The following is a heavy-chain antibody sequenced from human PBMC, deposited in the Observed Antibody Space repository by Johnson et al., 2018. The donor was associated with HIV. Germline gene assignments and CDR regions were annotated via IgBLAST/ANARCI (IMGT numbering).Heavy chain of an antibody. CDR3: AKGYYDSPFGFDV. Sequence: QVQLVESGGGVVQPGTSLRLSCAASGFTFNTYGMHWVRQAPGKGLEWVALMSHDGSNKYYTDPVKGRFTISRDHSKNALYLQMHNLTTEDTAVYYCAKGYYDSPFGFDVWGQGTMVTVSS. D-gene: IGHD3-3*01. CDR1: GFTFNTYG. V-gene: IGHV3-30*18. CDR2: MSHDGSNK. J-gene: IGHJ3*01.